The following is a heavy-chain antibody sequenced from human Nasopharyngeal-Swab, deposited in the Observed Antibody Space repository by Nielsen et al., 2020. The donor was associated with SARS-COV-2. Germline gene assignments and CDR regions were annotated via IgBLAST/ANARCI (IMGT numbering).Heavy chain of an antibody. CDR3: ARGLWSSLRLLGGMDV. J-gene: IGHJ6*02. CDR1: GFTFSDYY. Sequence: GGSLRLSCAASGFTFSDYYMGWIRQAPGKGLEWVSYISSSGSTIYYADSVKGRFTISRDNAKNSLYLQMNSLRAEDTAAYYCARGLWSSLRLLGGMDVWGQGTTVTVSS. CDR2: ISSSGSTI. V-gene: IGHV3-11*04. D-gene: IGHD4/OR15-4a*01.